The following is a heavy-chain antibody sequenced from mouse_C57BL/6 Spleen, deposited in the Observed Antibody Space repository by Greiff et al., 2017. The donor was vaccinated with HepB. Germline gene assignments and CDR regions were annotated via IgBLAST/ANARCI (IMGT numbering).Heavy chain of an antibody. CDR2: IRNKANNPAT. Sequence: EVKLQESGGGLVQPGGSMKLSCAASGFTFSDTWMDWVRQSPEKGLEWVAAIRNKANNPATDYAESVKGRFTISRDDSKSSVYLQMNSLRAEDTGIYYCTRYYVWAWFADWGQGTLVTVSA. V-gene: IGHV6-6*01. CDR3: TRYYVWAWFAD. D-gene: IGHD1-1*02. J-gene: IGHJ3*01. CDR1: GFTFSDTW.